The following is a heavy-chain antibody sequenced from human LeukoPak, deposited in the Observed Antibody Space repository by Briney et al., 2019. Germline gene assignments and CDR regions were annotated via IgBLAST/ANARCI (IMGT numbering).Heavy chain of an antibody. Sequence: KASETLSLTCTVSGGSISSGDYYWSWIRQPPGKGLEWIGYIYYSGSTYYNPSLKSRVTISVDTSKNQFSLKLSSVTAADTAVYYCARASGSYDEVDYWGQGTLVTVSS. CDR2: IYYSGST. J-gene: IGHJ4*02. CDR3: ARASGSYDEVDY. CDR1: GGSISSGDYY. D-gene: IGHD1-26*01. V-gene: IGHV4-30-4*08.